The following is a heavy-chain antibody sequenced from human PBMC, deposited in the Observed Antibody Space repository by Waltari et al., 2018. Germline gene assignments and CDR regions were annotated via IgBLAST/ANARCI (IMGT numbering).Heavy chain of an antibody. Sequence: QLQLQESGPGLVKPSETLSLTCTVSGGSISSSSYYCGWIRQPPGRGLEWIGSIYYSGSTYYNPSLKSRVTISVDTSKNQFSLKLSSVTAADTAVYYCAIAAPYIGWFDPWGQGTLVTVSS. CDR1: GGSISSSSYY. V-gene: IGHV4-39*01. CDR3: AIAAPYIGWFDP. CDR2: IYYSGST. J-gene: IGHJ5*02. D-gene: IGHD6-6*01.